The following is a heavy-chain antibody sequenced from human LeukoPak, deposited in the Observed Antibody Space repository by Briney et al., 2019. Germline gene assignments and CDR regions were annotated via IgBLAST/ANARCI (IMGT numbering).Heavy chain of an antibody. CDR2: INTDGSRI. V-gene: IGHV3-74*01. CDR3: ARVLSGSWDWFDP. CDR1: GFTFSNYW. Sequence: TGGSLSLSCAASGFTFSNYWMHWVRQAPGKGLVWVSRINTDGSRITYADSVKGRFTISRDNAMNTVYLQMNSLRAEDTAVYYCARVLSGSWDWFDPWGQGTLVTVSS. J-gene: IGHJ5*02. D-gene: IGHD3-22*01.